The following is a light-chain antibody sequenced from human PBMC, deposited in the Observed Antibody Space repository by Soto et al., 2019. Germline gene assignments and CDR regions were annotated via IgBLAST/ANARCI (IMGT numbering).Light chain of an antibody. Sequence: DIQMTQSPASLSASAGDRVTITCRASQTIGNYVNWYQQKPGKAPNLLITSASSLRSGVPSRFSGSGSGTEVTLTITNLQHEDSATYYCQQSYSVPPTFGQGT. CDR1: QTIGNY. CDR2: SAS. V-gene: IGKV1-39*01. J-gene: IGKJ1*01. CDR3: QQSYSVPPT.